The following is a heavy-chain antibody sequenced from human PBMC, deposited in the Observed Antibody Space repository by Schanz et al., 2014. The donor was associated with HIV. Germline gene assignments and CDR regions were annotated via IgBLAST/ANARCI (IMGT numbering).Heavy chain of an antibody. CDR1: GFNFSSYG. D-gene: IGHD2-15*01. V-gene: IGHV3-33*01. Sequence: QVQLVESGGGVVQPGRSLRLSCAASGFNFSSYGMHWVRQAPGKGLEWVALIWYDGGNKYYADSVEGRFTISRDNSKNTLYLQINSLRAEDTAVYYCARGGIWEWDQPDFDYWGQGTLVTVSP. J-gene: IGHJ4*02. CDR3: ARGGIWEWDQPDFDY. CDR2: IWYDGGNK.